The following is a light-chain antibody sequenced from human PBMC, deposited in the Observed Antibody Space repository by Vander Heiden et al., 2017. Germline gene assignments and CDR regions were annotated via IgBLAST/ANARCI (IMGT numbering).Light chain of an antibody. J-gene: IGLJ2*01. CDR1: SSDVGGYNY. CDR3: YSYAGSDTFVV. V-gene: IGLV2-11*01. Sequence: QSALTQPRSVSGSPGPSVSISCTGTSSDVGGYNYVSWYQQHPGKAPKLMIYDFSKRPSGVPDRFSGSKSGNTASLTISGLQAEDEADYYCYSYAGSDTFVVFGGGTKLTVL. CDR2: DFS.